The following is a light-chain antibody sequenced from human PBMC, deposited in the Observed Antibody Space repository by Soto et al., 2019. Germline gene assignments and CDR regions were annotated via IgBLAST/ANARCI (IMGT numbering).Light chain of an antibody. V-gene: IGKV1-5*01. J-gene: IGKJ2*01. Sequence: DIQMTQSPATLSASLGDRVTITCRASQTINRWWAWYQQKPRKAPKLLIYDGSTLQSGVPSRFSGSGSGTEFTLTISSLQPDDVATYYCQQYNALWYTFGQGTKV. CDR2: DGS. CDR3: QQYNALWYT. CDR1: QTINRW.